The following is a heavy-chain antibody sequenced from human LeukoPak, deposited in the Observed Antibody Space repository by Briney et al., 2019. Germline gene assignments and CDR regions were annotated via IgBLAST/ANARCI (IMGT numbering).Heavy chain of an antibody. Sequence: GGSLRLSCAASGFTFSSYWMSWVRQAPGKGLEWVSAISGSGGSTYYADSVKGRFTISRDNSKNTPYLQMNSLRAEDTAVYYCAKAGDYDFWSGHYGMDVWGQGTTVTVSS. CDR3: AKAGDYDFWSGHYGMDV. J-gene: IGHJ6*02. CDR1: GFTFSSYW. CDR2: ISGSGGST. D-gene: IGHD3-3*01. V-gene: IGHV3-23*01.